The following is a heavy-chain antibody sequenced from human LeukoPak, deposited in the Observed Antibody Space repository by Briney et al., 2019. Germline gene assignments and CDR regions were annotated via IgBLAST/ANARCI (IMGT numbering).Heavy chain of an antibody. CDR3: ARVIRRGPISIAVAGPDSRYYYYMDV. D-gene: IGHD6-13*01. J-gene: IGHJ6*03. Sequence: PSETLSLTCAVYGGSFSGYYWSWIRQPPGKGLEWIGEINHSGSTNYNPSLKSRVTISVDTSKNQFSLKLNSVTAADTAVYYCARVIRRGPISIAVAGPDSRYYYYMDVWGKGTTVTVSS. CDR2: INHSGST. V-gene: IGHV4-34*01. CDR1: GGSFSGYY.